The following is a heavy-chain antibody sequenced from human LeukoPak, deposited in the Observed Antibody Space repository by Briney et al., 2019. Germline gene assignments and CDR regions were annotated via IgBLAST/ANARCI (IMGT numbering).Heavy chain of an antibody. Sequence: GGSLRLSCAASAFPFSSYGMHWVRQAPGEGLEWVAVIWHDGSHKYYADSVTGRFTISRGNSKNTLYLQMNSLRAEDTAIYYCASGVYSSGWYLDYWGQGTLVTVSS. CDR3: ASGVYSSGWYLDY. CDR1: AFPFSSYG. D-gene: IGHD6-19*01. CDR2: IWHDGSHK. J-gene: IGHJ4*02. V-gene: IGHV3-33*01.